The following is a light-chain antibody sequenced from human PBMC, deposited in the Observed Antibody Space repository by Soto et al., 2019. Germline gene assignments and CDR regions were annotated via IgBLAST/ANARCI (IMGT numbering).Light chain of an antibody. CDR3: QAWDSSTANVV. Sequence: SYELTQPPSVSVSPGQTANITCSGDKLGDKYACWYQQRPGQSPVLVIYQHSKRPSGIPERFSGSNSGNTATLTISGTQAXXXXXCYCQAWDSSTANVVFGGGTKLTVL. CDR1: KLGDKY. J-gene: IGLJ2*01. CDR2: QHS. V-gene: IGLV3-1*01.